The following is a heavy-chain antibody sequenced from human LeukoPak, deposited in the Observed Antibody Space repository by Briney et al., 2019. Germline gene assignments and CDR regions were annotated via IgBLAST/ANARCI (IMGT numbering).Heavy chain of an antibody. J-gene: IGHJ4*02. D-gene: IGHD6-13*01. Sequence: PGGSLRLSCAASGFTFSSYAMSWVRQAPGKGLEWVSIINDSGGTTYYADSVKGRFIISRDNSKNTLYLQMNSPRAEDTAVYYCAKPGKKRYSSTWDFDYWGQGTLVTVSS. CDR2: INDSGGTT. CDR1: GFTFSSYA. CDR3: AKPGKKRYSSTWDFDY. V-gene: IGHV3-23*01.